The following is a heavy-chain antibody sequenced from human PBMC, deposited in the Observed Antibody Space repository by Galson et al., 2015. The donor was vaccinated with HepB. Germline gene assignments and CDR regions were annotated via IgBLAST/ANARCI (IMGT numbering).Heavy chain of an antibody. CDR1: GYTLTELS. CDR2: FDPEDGET. CDR3: ATVGSRPLSYYYDSSGSMRGPFDY. J-gene: IGHJ4*02. D-gene: IGHD3-22*01. Sequence: SVKVSCKVSGYTLTELSMHWVRQAPGKGLEWMGGFDPEDGETIYAQKFQGRVTMTEDTSTDTAYMELSSLRSEDTAVYYCATVGSRPLSYYYDSSGSMRGPFDYWGQGTLVTVSS. V-gene: IGHV1-24*01.